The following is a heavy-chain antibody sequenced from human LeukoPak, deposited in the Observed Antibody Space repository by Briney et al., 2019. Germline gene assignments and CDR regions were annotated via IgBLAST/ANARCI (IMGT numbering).Heavy chain of an antibody. J-gene: IGHJ4*02. CDR1: GYTFTSYG. V-gene: IGHV1-18*01. CDR3: ARDNAYCGGDCYFGSDY. D-gene: IGHD2-21*02. Sequence: ASVKVSCKASGYTFTSYGISWVRQAPGQGLEWMGWISVYNGNTNYAQKLQGRVTMTTDTSTSTAYMELRSLRSDDTAVYYCARDNAYCGGDCYFGSDYWGQGTLVTVSS. CDR2: ISVYNGNT.